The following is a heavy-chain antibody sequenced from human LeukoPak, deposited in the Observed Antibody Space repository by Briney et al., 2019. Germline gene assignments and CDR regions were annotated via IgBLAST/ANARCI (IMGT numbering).Heavy chain of an antibody. CDR2: IIPIFGTA. D-gene: IGHD2-21*01. CDR3: ARGHIDRRWFDP. Sequence: SVKVSCKASGGTFSSYAISWVRQAPGQGLEWMGGIIPIFGTANYAQKFQGRVTITADKSTSTAYMELSSLRSEDTAVYYCARGHIDRRWFDPWGQGTLVTVSS. V-gene: IGHV1-69*06. CDR1: GGTFSSYA. J-gene: IGHJ5*02.